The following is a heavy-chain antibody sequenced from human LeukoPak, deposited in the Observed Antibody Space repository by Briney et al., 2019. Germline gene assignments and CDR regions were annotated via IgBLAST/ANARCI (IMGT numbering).Heavy chain of an antibody. V-gene: IGHV3-33*01. J-gene: IGHJ4*02. Sequence: PGGSLRLSCAASRFTFSSYGMHWVRQAPGKGLEWVAVIWYDGSNKYYADSVKGRFTISRDNSKNTLYLQMNSLRAEDTAVYYCARDTGYSSSWYRYWGQGTLVTVSS. CDR2: IWYDGSNK. CDR3: ARDTGYSSSWYRY. D-gene: IGHD6-13*01. CDR1: RFTFSSYG.